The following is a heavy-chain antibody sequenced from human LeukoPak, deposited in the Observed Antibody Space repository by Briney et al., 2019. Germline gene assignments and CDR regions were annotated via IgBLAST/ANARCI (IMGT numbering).Heavy chain of an antibody. CDR2: IYYSGST. J-gene: IGHJ5*02. D-gene: IGHD6-6*01. V-gene: IGHV4-59*01. Sequence: SETLSLTCTVSGGSIRSYYWSWIRQPPGKGLEWIGYIYYSGSTNYNPSLKSRVTISVDTSKNQFSLKLSSVTAADTAVYYCARDSSSRYYNWSDPWGQGTLVTVSS. CDR1: GGSIRSYY. CDR3: ARDSSSRYYNWSDP.